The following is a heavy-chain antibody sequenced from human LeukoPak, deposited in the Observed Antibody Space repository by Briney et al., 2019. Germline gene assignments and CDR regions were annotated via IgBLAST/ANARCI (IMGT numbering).Heavy chain of an antibody. Sequence: SETLSLTCTVSGGSISSGSYYWSWIRQPAGKGLEWIGRIYTSGSTNYNPSLKSRVTISVDTSKNQFSLKLNSVTAADTAVYYCARDSGIAAAGAGFDYWGQGTLVTASS. CDR3: ARDSGIAAAGAGFDY. CDR1: GGSISSGSYY. J-gene: IGHJ4*02. D-gene: IGHD6-13*01. V-gene: IGHV4-61*02. CDR2: IYTSGST.